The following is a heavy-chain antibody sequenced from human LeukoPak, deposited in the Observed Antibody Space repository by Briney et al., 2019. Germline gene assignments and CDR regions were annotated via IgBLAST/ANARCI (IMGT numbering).Heavy chain of an antibody. V-gene: IGHV3-30-3*01. J-gene: IGHJ5*02. CDR2: ISYDGSNK. CDR3: ARDLRFLEWPPYNWFDP. D-gene: IGHD3-3*01. Sequence: PGGSLRLSCAASGFTFSSYAMHWVRQAPGKGLEWVAVISYDGSNKYYADSVKGRFTISRDNSKNTLYLQMNSLRAEDTAVYYCARDLRFLEWPPYNWFDPWGQGTLITVSS. CDR1: GFTFSSYA.